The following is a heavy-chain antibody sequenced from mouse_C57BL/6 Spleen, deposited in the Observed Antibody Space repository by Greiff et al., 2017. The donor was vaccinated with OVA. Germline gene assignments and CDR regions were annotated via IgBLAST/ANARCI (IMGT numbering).Heavy chain of an antibody. Sequence: QVQLKQPGAELVRPGSSVKLSCKASGYTFTSYWMHWVKQRPIQGLEWIGNIDPSDSETHYNQKFKDKATLTVDKSSSTAYMQLSSLTSEDSAVYYCARIGDYDRAWFAYWGQGTLVTVSA. CDR3: ARIGDYDRAWFAY. J-gene: IGHJ3*01. D-gene: IGHD2-4*01. CDR2: IDPSDSET. CDR1: GYTFTSYW. V-gene: IGHV1-52*01.